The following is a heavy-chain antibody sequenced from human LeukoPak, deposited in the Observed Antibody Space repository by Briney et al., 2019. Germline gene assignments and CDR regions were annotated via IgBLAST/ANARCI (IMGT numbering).Heavy chain of an antibody. J-gene: IGHJ6*03. CDR2: IHPRDSDT. Sequence: PGGSLKISCRGSGFSFTSYWIGWVRQKPGTGLEWMGIIHPRDSDTQYRPSFQGHVTISADKSSSTAFLQWSSLKPSDTGIYYCARRTASAYYLDLWGKGTMVTVSS. CDR1: GFSFTSYW. CDR3: ARRTASAYYLDL. V-gene: IGHV5-51*01. D-gene: IGHD5-18*01.